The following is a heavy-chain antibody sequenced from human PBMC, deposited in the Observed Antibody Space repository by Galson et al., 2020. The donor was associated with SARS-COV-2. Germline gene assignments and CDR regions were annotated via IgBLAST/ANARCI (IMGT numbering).Heavy chain of an antibody. Sequence: GKGLEWIGYIYHSGSTYYNPSLKSRVTISVDRSKNQFSLKLSSVTAADTAVYYCARNYGSGSYNYGMDVWGQGTTVTVSS. D-gene: IGHD3-10*01. CDR2: IYHSGST. J-gene: IGHJ6*02. CDR3: ARNYGSGSYNYGMDV. V-gene: IGHV4-30-2*01.